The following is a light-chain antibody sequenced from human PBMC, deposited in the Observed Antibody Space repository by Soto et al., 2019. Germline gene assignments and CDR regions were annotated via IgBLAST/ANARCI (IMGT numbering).Light chain of an antibody. CDR1: SSDVGSYNL. Sequence: QSALTQPASVSGSPGQSITISCTGTSSDVGSYNLVSWYQQHPGKAPKLMISEVGKRPSGISNRFSGSKSGNTASLTISGLQAEDEADYYCCSYAGTSFDVFGTGTKLTVL. J-gene: IGLJ1*01. CDR3: CSYAGTSFDV. CDR2: EVG. V-gene: IGLV2-23*02.